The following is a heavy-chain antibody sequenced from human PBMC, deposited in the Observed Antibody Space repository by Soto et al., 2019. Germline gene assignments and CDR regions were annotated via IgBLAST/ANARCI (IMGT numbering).Heavy chain of an antibody. V-gene: IGHV1-18*01. D-gene: IGHD2-15*01. CDR3: ARDIYCSGGSCYGDYYYYYGMDV. J-gene: IGHJ6*02. Sequence: ASVKVSCKXSGYTFTSYGISWVRQAPGQGLEWMGWISAYNGNTNYAQKLQGRVTMTTDTSTSTAYMELRSLRSDDTAVYYCARDIYCSGGSCYGDYYYYYGMDVWGQGTTVTVSS. CDR2: ISAYNGNT. CDR1: GYTFTSYG.